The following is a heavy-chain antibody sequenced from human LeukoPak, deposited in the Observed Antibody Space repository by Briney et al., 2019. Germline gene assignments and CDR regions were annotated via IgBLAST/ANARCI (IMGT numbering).Heavy chain of an antibody. CDR1: EFSVGSNY. CDR2: IYSGGST. D-gene: IGHD1-7*01. J-gene: IGHJ4*02. V-gene: IGHV3-66*02. Sequence: GGSLRLSWAASEFSVGSNYVTWVRQAPGEGLESVSLIYSGGSTYYADSVKGRFTISRGNSKNTLYLQMNSLRAEDTAVYYCAREENWNYYGGLDYWGQGTLVTVSS. CDR3: AREENWNYYGGLDY.